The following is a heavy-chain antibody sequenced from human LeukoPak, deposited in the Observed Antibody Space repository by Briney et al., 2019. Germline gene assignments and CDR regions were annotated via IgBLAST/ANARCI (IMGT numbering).Heavy chain of an antibody. V-gene: IGHV3-23*01. CDR2: ISGTGGST. J-gene: IGHJ4*02. D-gene: IGHD2/OR15-2a*01. CDR1: GFTFSSCW. CDR3: AKVVAGNIDYYFDY. Sequence: GGSLRLSCVVSGFTFSSCWMSWVRQAPGKGLEWVAGISGTGGSTHYADSVKGRFTISRDNYKNTVYLQMRNLRVEHTAVYYCAKVVAGNIDYYFDYWGQGILVAVSS.